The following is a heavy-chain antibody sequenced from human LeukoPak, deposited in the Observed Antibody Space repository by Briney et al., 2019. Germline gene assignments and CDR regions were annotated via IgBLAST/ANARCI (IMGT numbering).Heavy chain of an antibody. CDR1: GGSISSSSYY. J-gene: IGHJ5*02. Sequence: PSETLSLTCTVSGGSISSSSYYWGWIRQPPGKGLEWIGSIYYSGSTYYNPSLKSRVSISIDTSKNQFSLDLSSVTAADTALYYCARGGRVTTVVGFNWFDPWGQGTLVTVSS. CDR3: ARGGRVTTVVGFNWFDP. CDR2: IYYSGST. D-gene: IGHD6-19*01. V-gene: IGHV4-39*07.